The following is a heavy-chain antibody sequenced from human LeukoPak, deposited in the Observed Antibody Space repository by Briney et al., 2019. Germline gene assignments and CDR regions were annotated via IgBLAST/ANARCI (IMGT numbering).Heavy chain of an antibody. V-gene: IGHV3-53*04. D-gene: IGHD3-9*01. Sequence: GGSLRLSCAASGFTVSSNYMTWVRQAPGKGLEWVSVIYSTGSTYYADSVQGRFTISRHNSKNTLYLQMNGLRPGDTAIYYCARIYDLLTGYSTFDYWGQGTLVTVSS. CDR3: ARIYDLLTGYSTFDY. CDR2: IYSTGST. CDR1: GFTVSSNY. J-gene: IGHJ4*02.